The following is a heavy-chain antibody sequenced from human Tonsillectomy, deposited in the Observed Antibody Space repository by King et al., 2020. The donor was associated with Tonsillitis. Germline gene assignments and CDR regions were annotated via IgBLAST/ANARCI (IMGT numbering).Heavy chain of an antibody. CDR3: ATLGYIYGLGTIY. D-gene: IGHD5-18*01. Sequence: QLVQSGGGLVQPGGSLRLSCSASGFTFSSYAMHWVRQAPGKGLEYVSAISSNGGSTYYADSVKGRFTVSRDNSKNTLYLQMSSLRAEDTAVYYCATLGYIYGLGTIYWGQGTLVTVSS. V-gene: IGHV3-64D*06. CDR2: ISSNGGST. CDR1: GFTFSSYA. J-gene: IGHJ4*02.